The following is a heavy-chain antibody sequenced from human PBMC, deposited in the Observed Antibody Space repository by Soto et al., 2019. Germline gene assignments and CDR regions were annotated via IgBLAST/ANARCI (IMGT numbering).Heavy chain of an antibody. Sequence: GSLRLSCAASGFTFRSYVMHWVRQAPGKGLEWVAVISYDGSNKYYADSVKGRFTISRDNSKNTMSLQMNSLRSEDTAVYFCARGTGLVITHFDYWGQGTPVTVSS. CDR1: GFTFRSYV. CDR2: ISYDGSNK. J-gene: IGHJ4*02. CDR3: ARGTGLVITHFDY. D-gene: IGHD3-9*01. V-gene: IGHV3-30-3*01.